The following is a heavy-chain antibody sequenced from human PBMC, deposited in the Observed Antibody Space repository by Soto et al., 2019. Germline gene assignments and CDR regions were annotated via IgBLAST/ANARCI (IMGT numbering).Heavy chain of an antibody. V-gene: IGHV4-34*01. D-gene: IGHD2-15*01. CDR1: GGSISSYY. Sequence: SETLSLTCTVSGGSISSYYWSWIRQPPGKGLEWIGEINHSGSTNYNPSLKSRVTISVDTSKNQFSLKLSSVTAADTAVYYCARDDVVVVAATGSLDYWGQGTLVTVSS. J-gene: IGHJ4*02. CDR3: ARDDVVVVAATGSLDY. CDR2: INHSGST.